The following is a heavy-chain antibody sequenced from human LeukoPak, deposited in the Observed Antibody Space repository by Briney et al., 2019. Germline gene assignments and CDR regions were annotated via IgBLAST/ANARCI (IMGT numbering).Heavy chain of an antibody. Sequence: PGGSLRHSCAASGFTFSTYAMNWVRQAPGKGLEWVSGISCSSASTYYADSVKGRFTISRDNSKNTLYPQMNSLRAEDTAVYYCAVGSYYFDYWGQGTLVTVPS. V-gene: IGHV3-23*01. D-gene: IGHD3-10*01. J-gene: IGHJ4*02. CDR3: AVGSYYFDY. CDR2: ISCSSAST. CDR1: GFTFSTYA.